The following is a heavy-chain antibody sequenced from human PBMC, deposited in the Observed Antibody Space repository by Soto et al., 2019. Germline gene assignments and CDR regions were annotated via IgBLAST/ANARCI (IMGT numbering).Heavy chain of an antibody. D-gene: IGHD6-19*01. CDR2: IYHSGST. Sequence: SETLSLTCAVSGGSISSRTWWSWVRQPPGKGLEWIGEIYHSGSTNYNPSLKSRVTISVDKSKNQFSLKLSSVTAADTAVYYCARLYSSGWPAYYYYYGMDVWGQGTTVTVS. CDR1: GGSISSRTW. J-gene: IGHJ6*02. CDR3: ARLYSSGWPAYYYYYGMDV. V-gene: IGHV4-4*02.